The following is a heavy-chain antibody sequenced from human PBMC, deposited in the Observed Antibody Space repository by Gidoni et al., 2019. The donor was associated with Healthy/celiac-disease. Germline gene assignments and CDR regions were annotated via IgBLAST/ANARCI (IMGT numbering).Heavy chain of an antibody. V-gene: IGHV1-3*01. CDR1: GYTFTSYA. CDR3: ARSGVTASGFDP. Sequence: QVQLVQSGAEVKKPGASVKVSCKASGYTFTSYAMHWLRQAPGQRLEWMGWINAGNGNTKYSQKFQGRVTITRDTSASTAYMELSSLRSEDTAVYYCARSGVTASGFDPWGQGTLVTVSS. D-gene: IGHD2-21*02. CDR2: INAGNGNT. J-gene: IGHJ5*02.